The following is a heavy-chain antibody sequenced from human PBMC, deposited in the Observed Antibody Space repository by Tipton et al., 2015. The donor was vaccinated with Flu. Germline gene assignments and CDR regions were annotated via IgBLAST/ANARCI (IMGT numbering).Heavy chain of an antibody. CDR1: GFNFNTYA. J-gene: IGHJ3*02. D-gene: IGHD3-22*01. V-gene: IGHV3-23*01. CDR3: ATDPDAFYYDTWAVDI. Sequence: SLRLSCAASGFNFNTYAFNWVRQAPGKGLEWVSSIDTSGHAIYYADSVRGRFTISRDNSKNTLFLQMSTLRAEGTAMYFCATDPDAFYYDTWAVDIWGQGTMVTVSS. CDR2: IDTSGHAI.